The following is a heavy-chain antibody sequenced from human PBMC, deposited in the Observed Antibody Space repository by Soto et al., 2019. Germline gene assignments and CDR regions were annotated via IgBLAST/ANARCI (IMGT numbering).Heavy chain of an antibody. CDR3: VKGYWKGDV. Sequence: EVQLLESGGGLVQPGGSLRLSCAASGFTFSTYAMNWVRQAPGNGLEWVSAISGSGGSIHYADSVKGRFTISRDNSKNALYLQMNSLGDEGTAVYHCVKGYWKGDVWGQGTTVTVSS. D-gene: IGHD1-1*01. V-gene: IGHV3-23*01. CDR1: GFTFSTYA. CDR2: ISGSGGSI. J-gene: IGHJ6*02.